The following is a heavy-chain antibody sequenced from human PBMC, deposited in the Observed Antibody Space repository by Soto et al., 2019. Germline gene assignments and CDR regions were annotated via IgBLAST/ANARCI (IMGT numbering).Heavy chain of an antibody. D-gene: IGHD3-3*01. CDR1: GFTFSSYA. CDR2: ISGSGGST. J-gene: IGHJ4*02. Sequence: PGGSLRLSCAVSGFTFSSYAMSWARQAPGKGLEWVSAISGSGGSTYYADSVKGRFTISRDNSKNTLYLQMNSLRAEDTAVYYCAKDRARGRNHFWSNFDYWGQGTRVTVTS. V-gene: IGHV3-23*01. CDR3: AKDRARGRNHFWSNFDY.